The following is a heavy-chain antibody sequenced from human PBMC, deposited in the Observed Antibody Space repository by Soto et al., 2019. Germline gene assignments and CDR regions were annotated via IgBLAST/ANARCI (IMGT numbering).Heavy chain of an antibody. D-gene: IGHD2-2*01. CDR3: AKGQHCSSTSCYFYYYGTDV. V-gene: IGHV3-30*18. CDR1: GFTFSSYG. J-gene: IGHJ6*02. CDR2: ISYDGSNK. Sequence: PGGSLRLSCAASGFTFSSYGMHWVRQAPGKGLEWVAVISYDGSNKFYADSVKGRLTISRDNSKNTLFLQMNSLRPEDTAVYYCAKGQHCSSTSCYFYYYGTDVWGQGTTVTVS.